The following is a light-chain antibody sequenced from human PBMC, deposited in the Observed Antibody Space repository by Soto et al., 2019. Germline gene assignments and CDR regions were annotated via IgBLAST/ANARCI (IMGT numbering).Light chain of an antibody. Sequence: EIVMTQSPATLSVSPGERATLSCRASQSISSNLAWYQQKPGQAPRLLIYGASTRATGLPARFSGSGSGTQFTLTISSVQSEGFAVYYCQQYENWPRTFGQVNKVEIK. J-gene: IGKJ1*01. V-gene: IGKV3-15*01. CDR2: GAS. CDR3: QQYENWPRT. CDR1: QSISSN.